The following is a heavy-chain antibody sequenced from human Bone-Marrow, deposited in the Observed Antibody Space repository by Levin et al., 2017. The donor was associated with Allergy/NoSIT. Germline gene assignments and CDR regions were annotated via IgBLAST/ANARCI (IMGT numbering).Heavy chain of an antibody. Sequence: KVSCQGSGYSFSNYWINWVRQMPGKGLEWMGRIDPADSYTRYRPSFQGHVTFSADKSIKTAYLQWTSLKASDTAIYYCARDTGDFFDIWGQGTVVTVSS. V-gene: IGHV5-10-1*01. D-gene: IGHD5-18*01. CDR2: IDPADSYT. CDR1: GYSFSNYW. CDR3: ARDTGDFFDI. J-gene: IGHJ3*02.